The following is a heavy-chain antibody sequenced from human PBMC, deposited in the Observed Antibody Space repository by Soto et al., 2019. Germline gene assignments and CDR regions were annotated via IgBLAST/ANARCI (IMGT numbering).Heavy chain of an antibody. D-gene: IGHD2-2*01. V-gene: IGHV1-8*01. CDR1: GYTFTSYD. J-gene: IGHJ4*02. CDR2: MNPNSGNT. CDR3: ARVVGYCSSTSCSHGIDY. Sequence: ASVKVSCKASGYTFTSYDINWVRQATGQGLEWMGWMNPNSGNTGYAQKFQGRVTMTRNTSISTAYMELSSLRSEDTAVYYCARVVGYCSSTSCSHGIDYWGQRTLVTVSS.